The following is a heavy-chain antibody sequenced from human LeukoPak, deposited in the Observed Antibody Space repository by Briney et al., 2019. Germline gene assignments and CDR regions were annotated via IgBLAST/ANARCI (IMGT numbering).Heavy chain of an antibody. V-gene: IGHV4-39*07. CDR1: GGSVRSSSYY. CDR2: VHYNGST. Sequence: QPSETLSLTCTVSGGSVRSSSYYWGCIRQPPGKGLEWIGSVHYNGSTCYNPSLGGRVIMSIDTSKNQFSLKLTSVTAADTAMYYCARDRGVPRPYYFDQWGQGTLVTVSS. CDR3: ARDRGVPRPYYFDQ. J-gene: IGHJ4*02. D-gene: IGHD3-10*01.